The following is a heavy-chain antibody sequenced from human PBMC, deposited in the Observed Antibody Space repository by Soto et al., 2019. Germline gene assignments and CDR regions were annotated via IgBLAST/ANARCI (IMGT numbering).Heavy chain of an antibody. CDR2: LKSKTDGGIT. CDR3: ATLATYGSGSYYVF. V-gene: IGHV3-15*07. CDR1: GFNLNDAW. J-gene: IGHJ4*02. Sequence: PGGSLRLSCAVSGFNLNDAWMNWVRQAPGKGLEWVGLLKSKTDGGITEYAAPVKGRFIISRDDSKNTLYLQMSSLKTEDTGVYYCATLATYGSGSYYVFWGQGTLVTVSS. D-gene: IGHD3-10*01.